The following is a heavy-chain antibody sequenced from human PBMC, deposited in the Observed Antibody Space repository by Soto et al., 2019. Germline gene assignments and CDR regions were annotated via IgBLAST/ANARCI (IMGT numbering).Heavy chain of an antibody. Sequence: PGGSLRLSCAASGSTFSSYAMSWVRQAPGKGLEWASAISGSGGSTYYADSVKGRFTISRDNSKNTLYLQMNSLRAEDTAVYYCAKGAHRSGWTSFFHGMDVWGQGTTVTVSS. CDR3: AKGAHRSGWTSFFHGMDV. CDR2: ISGSGGST. J-gene: IGHJ6*02. D-gene: IGHD6-19*01. CDR1: GSTFSSYA. V-gene: IGHV3-23*01.